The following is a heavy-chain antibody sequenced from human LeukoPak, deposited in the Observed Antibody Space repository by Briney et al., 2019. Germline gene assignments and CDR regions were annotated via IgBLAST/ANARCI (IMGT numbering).Heavy chain of an antibody. CDR3: ARASHWNQLHYFDY. V-gene: IGHV4-4*02. Sequence: SETLSLTCAVSGGSISSSNWWSWVRQPPGKGLEWIGEIYHSGSTNYNPSLKSRVTISVDKSKNQFSLKLSSVTAADTAVYYCARASHWNQLHYFDYWGQGTLVTVSS. CDR1: GGSISSSNW. CDR2: IYHSGST. D-gene: IGHD1-1*01. J-gene: IGHJ4*02.